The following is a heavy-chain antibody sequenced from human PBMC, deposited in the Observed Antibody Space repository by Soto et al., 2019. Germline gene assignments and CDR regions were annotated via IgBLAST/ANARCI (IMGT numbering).Heavy chain of an antibody. CDR2: ISGDGNDK. V-gene: IGHV3-30*03. D-gene: IGHD1-26*01. J-gene: IGHJ4*02. Sequence: PGGSLRLSCAASGFIFRNFGMHWVRRAPGKGLEWVATISGDGNDKYYPDSMKGRFTISRDNFNNTLYLQLNSLRPEDTAVYLCVQGASIAHQPLASWGQGVLVTVSS. CDR1: GFIFRNFG. CDR3: VQGASIAHQPLAS.